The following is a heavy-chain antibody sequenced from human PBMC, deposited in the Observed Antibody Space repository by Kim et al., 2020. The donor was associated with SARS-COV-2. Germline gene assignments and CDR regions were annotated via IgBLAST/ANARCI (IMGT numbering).Heavy chain of an antibody. V-gene: IGHV4-34*01. J-gene: IGHJ4*02. Sequence: SETLSLTCAVYGGSFSGYYWSWIRQPPGKGLEWIGEINHSGSTNYNPSLKSRVTISVDTSKNQFSLKLSSVTAADTAVYYCAIWGAHYDYVWGSYSPTYYFDYWGQGTLVTVSS. CDR1: GGSFSGYY. CDR3: AIWGAHYDYVWGSYSPTYYFDY. CDR2: INHSGST. D-gene: IGHD3-16*01.